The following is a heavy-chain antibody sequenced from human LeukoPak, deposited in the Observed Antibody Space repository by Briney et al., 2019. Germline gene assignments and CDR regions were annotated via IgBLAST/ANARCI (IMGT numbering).Heavy chain of an antibody. Sequence: GASVKVSCKASGYTFTSYDINWVRQATGQGLEWMGWMNPNSGNTGYAQKFRGRVTMTRDTSISTAYMERSSLRSEDTAVYYCAKAGIVATMNADWFDPWGQGTLVTVSS. D-gene: IGHD5-12*01. CDR1: GYTFTSYD. V-gene: IGHV1-8*01. CDR2: MNPNSGNT. CDR3: AKAGIVATMNADWFDP. J-gene: IGHJ5*02.